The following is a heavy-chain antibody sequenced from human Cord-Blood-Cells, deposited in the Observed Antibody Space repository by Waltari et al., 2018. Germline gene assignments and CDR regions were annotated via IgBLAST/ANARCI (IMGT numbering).Heavy chain of an antibody. CDR3: ARKGAAAGTEYFQH. CDR1: GYSISSGYY. CDR2: IYHSGST. V-gene: IGHV4-38-2*01. D-gene: IGHD6-13*01. J-gene: IGHJ1*01. Sequence: QVQLQESGPGLVQPSETLSLTCAVSGYSISSGYYWGWIRQPPGKGLEWIGSIYHSGSTYYNPSLKSRVTISVDTSKNQFSLKLSSVTAADTAVYYCARKGAAAGTEYFQHWGQGTLVTVSS.